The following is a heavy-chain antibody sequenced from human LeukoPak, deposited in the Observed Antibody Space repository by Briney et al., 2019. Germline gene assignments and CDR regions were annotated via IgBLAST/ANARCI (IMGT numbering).Heavy chain of an antibody. CDR3: ASSTGWYEGLDY. CDR2: ISGSGVSR. CDR1: GFTFSNYA. V-gene: IGHV3-23*01. D-gene: IGHD6-19*01. Sequence: PGGSLRLSCAASGFTFSNYAMNWVRQAPGKGLEGVSAISGSGVSRYYADSVRGRFTISRDNAKNSLYLQMNSLRDEDTAVYYCASSTGWYEGLDYWGQGTMVTVSS. J-gene: IGHJ4*02.